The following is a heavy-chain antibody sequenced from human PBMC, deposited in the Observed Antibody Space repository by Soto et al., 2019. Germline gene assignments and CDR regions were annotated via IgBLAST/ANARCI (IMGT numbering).Heavy chain of an antibody. CDR2: IIPIFGTA. Sequence: SVKVSCKASGGTFSSYAISWVRQAPGQGLEWMGGIIPIFGTANYAQKFQGRVTITADESTSTAYMEMKSLRSEDTAIYYCAKGVIGMMFGMGVWGQGTTVTVSS. V-gene: IGHV1-69*13. CDR1: GGTFSSYA. CDR3: AKGVIGMMFGMGV. J-gene: IGHJ6*02. D-gene: IGHD2-21*01.